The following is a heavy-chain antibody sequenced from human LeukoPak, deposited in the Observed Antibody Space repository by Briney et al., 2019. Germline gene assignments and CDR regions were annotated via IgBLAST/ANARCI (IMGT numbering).Heavy chain of an antibody. Sequence: ASVKVSCKASGSTFTSYDINWVRQATGQGLEWMGWMNPNSGNTGYAQKFQGRVTMTRNTSISTAYMELSSLRSEDTAVYYCARGHTAMDPFITLNYYYYYMDVWGKGTTVTVSS. V-gene: IGHV1-8*01. CDR1: GSTFTSYD. J-gene: IGHJ6*03. CDR2: MNPNSGNT. CDR3: ARGHTAMDPFITLNYYYYYMDV. D-gene: IGHD5-18*01.